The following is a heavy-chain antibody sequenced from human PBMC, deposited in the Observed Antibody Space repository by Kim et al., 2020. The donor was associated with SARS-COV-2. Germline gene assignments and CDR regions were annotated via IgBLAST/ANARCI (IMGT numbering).Heavy chain of an antibody. V-gene: IGHV3-74*01. D-gene: IGHD1-26*01. Sequence: YAHFVTGRFTISRDNTKNTLYLQMNSLRAEGSGVYFCARDQSRAGPTTVDYWGQGTLVTVSS. CDR3: ARDQSRAGPTTVDY. J-gene: IGHJ4*02.